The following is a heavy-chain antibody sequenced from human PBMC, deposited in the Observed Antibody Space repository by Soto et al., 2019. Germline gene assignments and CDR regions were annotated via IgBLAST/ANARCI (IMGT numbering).Heavy chain of an antibody. CDR1: GASISIYY. Sequence: SETLSLTCNVSGASISIYYWSWIRQPPGKGLEWIGHVYYSGKTNYNPSLKSRVTISGDTSKNQFSLKLNSVTAADTAVYYCARLTVFTGEDYWGQGTLVTAS. J-gene: IGHJ4*02. D-gene: IGHD3-16*01. CDR2: VYYSGKT. CDR3: ARLTVFTGEDY. V-gene: IGHV4-59*08.